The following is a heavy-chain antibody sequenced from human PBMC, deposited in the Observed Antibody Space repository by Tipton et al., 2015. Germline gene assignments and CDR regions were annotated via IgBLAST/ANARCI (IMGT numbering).Heavy chain of an antibody. Sequence: TLSLTCDVFGGSISSRNWWSWVRQPPGKGLEWIGEIYHSGSTNYSPSLKSRVIVSVDTSKNQFSLTLNSVAAADTAVYYCARDLEHGMDVWGHGTTVTVSS. J-gene: IGHJ6*02. CDR1: GGSISSRNW. CDR2: IYHSGST. CDR3: ARDLEHGMDV. D-gene: IGHD5-24*01. V-gene: IGHV4-4*02.